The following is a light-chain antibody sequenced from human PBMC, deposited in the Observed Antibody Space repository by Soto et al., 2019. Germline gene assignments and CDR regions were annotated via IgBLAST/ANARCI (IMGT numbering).Light chain of an antibody. J-gene: IGKJ1*01. CDR2: TAS. CDR3: LHDYSYPRT. V-gene: IGKV1-6*01. Sequence: AIQMTQSPSSLSASVGDRFIITCRASQAIRNDLGWYQQKTGKAPKLLIYTASTLQSGVPSRLSGSGSGEDFTLTIRSLQPEDSATYYCLHDYSYPRTFGQGTKVDIK. CDR1: QAIRND.